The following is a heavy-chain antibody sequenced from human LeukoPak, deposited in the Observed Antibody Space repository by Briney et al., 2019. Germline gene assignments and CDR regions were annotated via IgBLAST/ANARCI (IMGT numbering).Heavy chain of an antibody. CDR3: AGQYSYDSRGFEY. J-gene: IGHJ4*02. CDR2: ISSSSSPI. Sequence: TGGSLRLSCAASGFTFSTYTMNWVRQGPGKGLERVSYISSSSSPIYYADSVKGRFTISRDNAKDSLYLQMNSLRADDTAVYYCAGQYSYDSRGFEYWGQGTLVTVSS. CDR1: GFTFSTYT. D-gene: IGHD3-22*01. V-gene: IGHV3-48*01.